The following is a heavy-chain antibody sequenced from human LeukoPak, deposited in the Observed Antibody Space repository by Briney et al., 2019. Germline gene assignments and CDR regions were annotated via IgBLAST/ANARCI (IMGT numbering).Heavy chain of an antibody. CDR1: GGSINSSSYY. J-gene: IGHJ4*02. CDR2: INHSGST. CDR3: ASAGSTGGSGYYLDY. V-gene: IGHV4-39*07. D-gene: IGHD3-22*01. Sequence: SETLSLTCTVSGGSINSSSYYWGWICQPPGKGLEWIGEINHSGSTNYNPSLKSRVTISVDTSKNQFSLKLSSVTAADTAVYYCASAGSTGGSGYYLDYWGQGTLVTVSS.